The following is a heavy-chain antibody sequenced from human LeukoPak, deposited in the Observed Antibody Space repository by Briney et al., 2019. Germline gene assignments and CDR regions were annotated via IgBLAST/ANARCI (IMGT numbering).Heavy chain of an antibody. CDR1: GFTFSSYG. V-gene: IGHV3-23*01. CDR3: AKAVSDSGYDYPY. CDR2: ISGSGGNT. J-gene: IGHJ4*02. D-gene: IGHD5-12*01. Sequence: GGSLRLSCAASGFTFSSYGMSWVRRAPGKGPEWVSGISGSGGNTYYADSVKGRFTISRDNSQNTLYLQMNTLRAEDTAVYYCAKAVSDSGYDYPYWGQGTLVTVSS.